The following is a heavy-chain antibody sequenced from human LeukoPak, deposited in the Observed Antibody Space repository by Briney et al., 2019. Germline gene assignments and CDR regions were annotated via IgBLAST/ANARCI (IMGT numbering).Heavy chain of an antibody. CDR1: GGSFSGYH. J-gene: IGHJ4*02. CDR2: INHRGST. V-gene: IGHV4-34*01. D-gene: IGHD6-6*01. CDR3: ARGRGAARFVTIEFDY. Sequence: PSETLSLTCAVYGGSFSGYHWSWIRQPPGKGLEWIGEINHRGSTNYNPSLKSRVTMSVDTSKNQFSLKLSSVTAADTAVYYCARGRGAARFVTIEFDYWGQGALVTVYS.